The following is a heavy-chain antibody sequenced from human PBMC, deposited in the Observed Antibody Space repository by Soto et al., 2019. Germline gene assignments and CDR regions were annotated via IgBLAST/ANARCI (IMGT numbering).Heavy chain of an antibody. CDR1: GFTFSSYA. CDR3: AKDLGTDDFWSAYYTCYYMDV. Sequence: EVQLLESGGGLVQPGGSLRLSCAASGFTFSSYALNWVRQAPGKGLEWVSVISGSGDNTYYADSVKGRFTISRDNSKNTLYLQMNSLRAEDTAVYYCAKDLGTDDFWSAYYTCYYMDVWDKGTTVTVSS. J-gene: IGHJ6*03. CDR2: ISGSGDNT. D-gene: IGHD3-3*01. V-gene: IGHV3-23*01.